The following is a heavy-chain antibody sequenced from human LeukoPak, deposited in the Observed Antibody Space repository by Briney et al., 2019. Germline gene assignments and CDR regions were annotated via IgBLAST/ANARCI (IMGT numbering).Heavy chain of an antibody. CDR1: GYTFTGYY. D-gene: IGHD3-22*01. J-gene: IGHJ4*02. CDR3: ARDEEDSSGYIDY. CDR2: INPNSGGT. Sequence: ASVMVSCKASGYTFTGYYMHWVRQAPGQGLEWMGWINPNSGGTNYAQKFQGRVTMTRDTSISTAYMELSRLRSDDTAVYYCARDEEDSSGYIDYWGQGTLVTVSS. V-gene: IGHV1-2*02.